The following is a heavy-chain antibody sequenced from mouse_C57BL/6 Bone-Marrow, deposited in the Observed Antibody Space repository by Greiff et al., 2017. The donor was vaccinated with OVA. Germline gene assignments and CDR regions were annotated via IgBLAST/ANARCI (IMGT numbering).Heavy chain of an antibody. D-gene: IGHD3-3*01. CDR2: ISGGGGNT. CDR1: GFTFSSYT. Sequence: DVQLQESGGGLVKPGGSLKLSCAASGFTFSSYTMSWVRQTPEKRLEWVATISGGGGNTYYPDSVKGRFTISRDNAKNTLYLQMSSLRSEDTAVYDCARHEGPRFAYWGQGTLVTVSA. J-gene: IGHJ3*01. CDR3: ARHEGPRFAY. V-gene: IGHV5-9*04.